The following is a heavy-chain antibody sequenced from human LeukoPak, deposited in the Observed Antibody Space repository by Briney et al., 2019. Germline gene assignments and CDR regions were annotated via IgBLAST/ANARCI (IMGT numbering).Heavy chain of an antibody. CDR1: GFTFSSYS. CDR2: ISSSSSYI. Sequence: GGSLRLSCAASGFTFSSYSMNWVRQAPGKGLEWVSSISSSSSYIYYADSVKGRFTISRDNAKNSLYLQMNSLRAEDTAVYYCARGPPYDYYMDVWGKGTTVTVSS. V-gene: IGHV3-21*01. J-gene: IGHJ6*03. CDR3: ARGPPYDYYMDV.